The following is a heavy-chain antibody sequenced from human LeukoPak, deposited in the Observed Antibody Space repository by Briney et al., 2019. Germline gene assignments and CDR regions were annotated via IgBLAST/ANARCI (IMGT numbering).Heavy chain of an antibody. CDR1: VGAFSIYT. Sequence: ASVNVSCKASVGAFSIYTISWVRQAPGRGLEWMGRIITILCIANYAHKFQGRVTITADKSTSTAYMELSSLSSADAAVYYCAREGYTAMVTGNNWFDPWGQETLVTVSS. CDR2: IITILCIA. CDR3: AREGYTAMVTGNNWFDP. J-gene: IGHJ5*02. D-gene: IGHD5-18*01. V-gene: IGHV1-69*04.